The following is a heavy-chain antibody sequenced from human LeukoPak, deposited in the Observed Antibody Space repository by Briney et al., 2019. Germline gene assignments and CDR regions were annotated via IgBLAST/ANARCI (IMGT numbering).Heavy chain of an antibody. CDR3: AKASSLYYYDSSGYYYSFDY. J-gene: IGHJ4*02. D-gene: IGHD3-22*01. Sequence: GGSLRLSCAASGFTFSSYAMSWVRQAPGKGLEWVSAISGSGGSTYYADSVKGRFTISRDNSKNTLYLQMNSLRAEDTAVNYCAKASSLYYYDSSGYYYSFDYWGQGTLVTVSS. CDR2: ISGSGGST. V-gene: IGHV3-23*01. CDR1: GFTFSSYA.